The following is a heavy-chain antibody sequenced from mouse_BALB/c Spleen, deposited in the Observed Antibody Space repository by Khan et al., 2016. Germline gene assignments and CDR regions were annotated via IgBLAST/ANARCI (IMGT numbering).Heavy chain of an antibody. CDR3: ARSPYDYDVGFAY. CDR1: GFNIKDTY. J-gene: IGHJ3*01. V-gene: IGHV14-3*02. Sequence: VPLQQPGAELVKPGASVKLSCTASGFNIKDTYMHWVKQRPEQGLEWIGRIDPANGNTKYDPKFQGKATITADTSSNTAYLQPSSLTSEDTAVYYCARSPYDYDVGFAYWGQGTLVTVSA. CDR2: IDPANGNT. D-gene: IGHD2-4*01.